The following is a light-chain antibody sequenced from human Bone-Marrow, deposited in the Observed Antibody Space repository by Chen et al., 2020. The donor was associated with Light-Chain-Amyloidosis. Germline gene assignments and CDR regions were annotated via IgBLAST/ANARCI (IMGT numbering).Light chain of an antibody. Sequence: DIVMTQSPASLAVSLGERATINCKSSQSVLHSPNNKNYLAWYQQKPGQPPKLLIYWASTRESGVPDRFSGSGSGTDFTLTISSLQAEDVAVYYCHQYCSTPRTFGQGTKVAIK. CDR2: WAS. J-gene: IGKJ1*01. CDR3: HQYCSTPRT. CDR1: QSVLHSPNNKNY. V-gene: IGKV4-1*01.